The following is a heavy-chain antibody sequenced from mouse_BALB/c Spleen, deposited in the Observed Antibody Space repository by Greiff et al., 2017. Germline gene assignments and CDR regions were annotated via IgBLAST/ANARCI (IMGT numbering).Heavy chain of an antibody. CDR1: GYTFTSYW. Sequence: VQLQQPGAELVRPGASVKLSCKASGYTFTSYWIHWVKQRPGQGLEWIGNIYPSDSYTNYNQKFKDKATLTVDKSSSTAYMQLSSLTSEESAVYYCTRYYYGGYWDFDVWGAGTTVTVSS. CDR3: TRYYYGGYWDFDV. J-gene: IGHJ1*01. V-gene: IGHV1-69*02. CDR2: IYPSDSYT. D-gene: IGHD1-1*01.